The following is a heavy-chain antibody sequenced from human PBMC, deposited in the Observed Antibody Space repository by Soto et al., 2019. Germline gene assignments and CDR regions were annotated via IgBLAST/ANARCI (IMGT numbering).Heavy chain of an antibody. V-gene: IGHV4-34*01. CDR2: INHSGST. J-gene: IGHJ4*02. CDR1: GGSFSGYY. D-gene: IGHD3-9*01. Sequence: QVQLQQWGAGLLKPSETLSLTCAVYGGSFSGYYWSWIRQPPGKGLEWIGEINHSGSTNYNPSLKSRVTISVDTSKNHFSLKLSSVTAADTAVYYCARGTNYDILTGYYHYFDYWGQGTLVTVSS. CDR3: ARGTNYDILTGYYHYFDY.